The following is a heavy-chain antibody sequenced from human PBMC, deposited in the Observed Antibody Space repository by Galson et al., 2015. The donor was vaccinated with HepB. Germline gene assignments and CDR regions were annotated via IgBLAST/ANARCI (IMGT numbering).Heavy chain of an antibody. CDR2: VYDSGTT. J-gene: IGHJ5*02. CDR3: ARDRPAAYPKYNWFDP. V-gene: IGHV4-39*07. D-gene: IGHD2-2*01. CDR1: GGSISRSSFY. Sequence: ETLSLTCTVSGGSISRSSFYWSWIRQPPGGGLEWIGSVYDSGTTYYRPSLKSRVTISIDKSKNQFSLELTSVTAADTAVYFCARDRPAAYPKYNWFDPWGQGTLVTVSS.